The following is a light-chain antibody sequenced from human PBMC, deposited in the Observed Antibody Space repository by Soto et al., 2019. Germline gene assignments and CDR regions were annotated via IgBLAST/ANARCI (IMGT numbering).Light chain of an antibody. CDR2: EVT. CDR1: SGDVGGYYY. CDR3: SSYTSSSTLYV. J-gene: IGLJ1*01. V-gene: IGLV2-14*01. Sequence: QSVLTQPASVSGSPGQSITISCTGTSGDVGGYYYVSWYQHHPGKAPKLMIYEVTNRPPGVSDRFSGSKSGSTASLSISGLQAEDEADYYCSSYTSSSTLYVFGTGTKVTVL.